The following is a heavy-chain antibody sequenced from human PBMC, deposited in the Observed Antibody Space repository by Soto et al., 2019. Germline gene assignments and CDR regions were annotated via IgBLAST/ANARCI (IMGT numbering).Heavy chain of an antibody. CDR3: ARDLAYCGGDCYSVWFDP. Sequence: QVQLVQSGAEVKKPGSSVKVSCKASGGTFSSYAISWVRQAPGQGLEWMVGLIPIFGTANYAQKFQGRVTITADESTSTAYMELSSLRSEDTAVYYCARDLAYCGGDCYSVWFDPWGQGTLVTVSS. CDR1: GGTFSSYA. CDR2: LIPIFGTA. J-gene: IGHJ5*02. D-gene: IGHD2-21*02. V-gene: IGHV1-69*01.